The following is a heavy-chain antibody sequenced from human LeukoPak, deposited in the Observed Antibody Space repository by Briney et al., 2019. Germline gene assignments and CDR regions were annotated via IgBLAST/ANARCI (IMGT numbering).Heavy chain of an antibody. CDR1: GGSISSYY. V-gene: IGHV4-59*12. J-gene: IGHJ4*02. CDR3: AGRVSVVATAPFDY. Sequence: SETLSLTCSVSGGSISSYYWSWIRQPPGKGLEWIGYIYYSGSTNYNPSLKSRVTISVDRSKNQFSLKLSSVTAADTAVYYCAGRVSVVATAPFDYWGQGTLVTVSS. CDR2: IYYSGST. D-gene: IGHD2-21*02.